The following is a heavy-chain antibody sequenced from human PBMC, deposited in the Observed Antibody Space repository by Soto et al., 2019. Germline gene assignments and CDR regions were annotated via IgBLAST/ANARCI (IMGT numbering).Heavy chain of an antibody. CDR1: GGSISSSSYY. D-gene: IGHD2-21*01. J-gene: IGHJ3*02. Sequence: PSETLFLTCTVSGGSISSSSYYWGWIRQPPGKGLEWIGSIYYSGSTYYNPSLKSRVTISVDTSKSQFSLKLSSVTAADTAVYYCARSIVVAGSGAFDIWGQGTMVT. V-gene: IGHV4-39*07. CDR3: ARSIVVAGSGAFDI. CDR2: IYYSGST.